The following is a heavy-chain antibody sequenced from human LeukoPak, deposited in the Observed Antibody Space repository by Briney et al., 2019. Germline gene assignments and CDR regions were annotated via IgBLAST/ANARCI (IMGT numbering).Heavy chain of an antibody. J-gene: IGHJ6*02. V-gene: IGHV3-30*03. CDR2: ISYHGSNK. Sequence: PGGSLRLSCAASGFTFSSYGMYWVRQAPGKGLEWVAVISYHGSNKYYADSVKGRFTISRDNSKNTVYLQLNSLRADDTAVFYCATSMVRGLMPYYYYAMDVWGQGTTVTVSS. D-gene: IGHD3-10*01. CDR1: GFTFSSYG. CDR3: ATSMVRGLMPYYYYAMDV.